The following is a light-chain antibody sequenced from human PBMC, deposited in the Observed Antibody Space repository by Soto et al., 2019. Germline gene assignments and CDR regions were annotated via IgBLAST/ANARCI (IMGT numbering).Light chain of an antibody. CDR1: QTVLIH. V-gene: IGKV3-15*01. CDR3: PHYKNWPRT. J-gene: IGKJ5*01. CDR2: GAS. Sequence: SQSAATLSVSTGERATLSCRASQTVLIHLARYQQKPGQDPRLLIYGASKRATGIPDRFSGSGSETDFTLTISSLESEDFGVYYCPHYKNWPRTFAQRTR.